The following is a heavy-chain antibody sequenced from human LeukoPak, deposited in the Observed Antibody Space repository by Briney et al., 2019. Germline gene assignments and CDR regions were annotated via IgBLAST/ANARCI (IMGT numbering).Heavy chain of an antibody. CDR1: GPTFRSYG. Sequence: GGSLRLSCVASGPTFRSYGMHWVRQAPGKGLEWVAVIWYDGSNKYYADSVKGRFTISRDNSKNTPYLQMNSLRVEDTAVYYCATLLGGDGMDVWGQGTTVIVPS. V-gene: IGHV3-33*01. CDR2: IWYDGSNK. CDR3: ATLLGGDGMDV. J-gene: IGHJ6*02. D-gene: IGHD3-16*01.